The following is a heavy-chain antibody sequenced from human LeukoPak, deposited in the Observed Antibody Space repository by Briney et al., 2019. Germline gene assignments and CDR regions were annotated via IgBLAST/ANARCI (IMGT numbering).Heavy chain of an antibody. CDR1: GFTFSSYS. Sequence: GGSLRLSCAASGFTFSSYSMSWVRQAPGKGLDWVSDISGSGGSTYYADSVKGRFTISRDNSKNTLDLQMNSLRAEDTAVYYCAKDLLVYYDSSGDAFDIWGQGTMVTVSS. CDR2: ISGSGGST. J-gene: IGHJ3*02. V-gene: IGHV3-23*01. D-gene: IGHD3-22*01. CDR3: AKDLLVYYDSSGDAFDI.